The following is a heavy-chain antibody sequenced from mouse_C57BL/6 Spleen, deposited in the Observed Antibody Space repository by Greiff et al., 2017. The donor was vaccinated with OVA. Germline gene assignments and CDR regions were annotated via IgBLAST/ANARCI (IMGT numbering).Heavy chain of an antibody. CDR1: GFTFSSYA. D-gene: IGHD1-1*01. CDR2: ISDGGSYT. V-gene: IGHV5-4*03. Sequence: EVKLVESGGGLVKPGGSLKLSCAASGFTFSSYAMSWVRQTPEKRLEWVATISDGGSYTSDPDNVKGRFTISRDNAKNNLYLQMSHLKSEDTAMYYCARRYYGSSYGDYFDYWGQGTTLTVSS. CDR3: ARRYYGSSYGDYFDY. J-gene: IGHJ2*01.